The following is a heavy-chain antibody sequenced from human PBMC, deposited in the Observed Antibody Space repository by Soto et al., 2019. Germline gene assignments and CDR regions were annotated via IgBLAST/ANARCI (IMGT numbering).Heavy chain of an antibody. V-gene: IGHV4-39*01. CDR1: GGSISSSSYY. CDR3: ARTTRSSSSWYGGFFDY. CDR2: IYYSGST. D-gene: IGHD6-13*01. Sequence: PSETLSLTCTVSGGSISSSSYYWGWIRQPPGKGLEWIGSIYYSGSTYYNPSLKSRVTISVDTSKNQFSLKLSSVTAADTAVYYCARTTRSSSSWYGGFFDYWGQGTLVTVSS. J-gene: IGHJ4*02.